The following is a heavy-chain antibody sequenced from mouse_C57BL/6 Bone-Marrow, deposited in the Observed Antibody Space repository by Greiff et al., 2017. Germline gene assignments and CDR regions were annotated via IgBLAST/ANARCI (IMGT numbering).Heavy chain of an antibody. CDR1: GYTFTDYE. V-gene: IGHV1-15*01. CDR2: IDPETGGT. J-gene: IGHJ2*01. CDR3: AREGYYDYDYFDY. Sequence: QVQLQQSGAELVRPGASVTLSCKASGYTFTDYEMHWVKQTPVHGLEWIGAIDPETGGTAYNQKFKGKAILTADKSSSTAYMELRSLTSEDSAVYYCAREGYYDYDYFDYWGQGTTLTVSS. D-gene: IGHD2-4*01.